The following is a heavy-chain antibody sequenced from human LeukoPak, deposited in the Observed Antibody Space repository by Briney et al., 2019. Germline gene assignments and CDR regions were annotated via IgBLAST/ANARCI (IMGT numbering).Heavy chain of an antibody. CDR3: ATLRGYDSSGYYPGDFQH. D-gene: IGHD3-22*01. J-gene: IGHJ1*01. CDR2: FDPEDGET. Sequence: ASVKVSCKVSGYTLTELSMHWVRQAPGKGLEWMGGFDPEDGETIYAQKFQGRVTMTEDTSTATAYMELSSLRSADTAVYYCATLRGYDSSGYYPGDFQHWGQGTLVTVSS. CDR1: GYTLTELS. V-gene: IGHV1-24*01.